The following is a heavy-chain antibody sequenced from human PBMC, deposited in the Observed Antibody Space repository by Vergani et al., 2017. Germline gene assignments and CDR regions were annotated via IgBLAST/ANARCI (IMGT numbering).Heavy chain of an antibody. CDR2: INHSGST. J-gene: IGHJ3*02. CDR1: GGSFSGYY. D-gene: IGHD4-23*01. Sequence: QVQLQQWGAGLLKPSETLSLTCAVSGGSFSGYYWSWIRQPPGKGLEWIGEINHSGSTNYNPSLKSRVTISVDTSKNQFSLKLSSVTAADTAVYYCARGGGNADDAFDIWGQGTMVTVSS. V-gene: IGHV4-34*01. CDR3: ARGGGNADDAFDI.